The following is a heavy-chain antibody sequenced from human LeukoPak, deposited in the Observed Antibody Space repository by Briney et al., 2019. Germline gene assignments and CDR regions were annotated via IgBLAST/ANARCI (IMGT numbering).Heavy chain of an antibody. CDR3: ARAPAYSSGSSDY. Sequence: GASVKVSCKASGGTFSSYAISWVRQAPGQGLEWMGGIIPIFGTANCAQKFQGRVTITADESTSTAYMELSSLRSEDTAVYYCARAPAYSSGSSDYWGQGTLVTVSS. J-gene: IGHJ4*02. CDR2: IIPIFGTA. D-gene: IGHD3-22*01. V-gene: IGHV1-69*01. CDR1: GGTFSSYA.